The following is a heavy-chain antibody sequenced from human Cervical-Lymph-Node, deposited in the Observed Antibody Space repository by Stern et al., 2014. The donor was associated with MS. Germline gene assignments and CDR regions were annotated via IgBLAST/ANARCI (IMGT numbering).Heavy chain of an antibody. Sequence: MQLVESGAEMKKPGSSVKVSCKASGGSFSSHAVNWARQAAGQRPEWMGRIITMYGTANYAQEFQGRLTLIADESTSTAYMELISLTSEDTAMYYCAREATAHSGTFDFWGQGTLVTVSS. CDR3: AREATAHSGTFDF. J-gene: IGHJ4*02. V-gene: IGHV1-69*18. CDR2: IITMYGTA. CDR1: GGSFSSHA. D-gene: IGHD1-14*01.